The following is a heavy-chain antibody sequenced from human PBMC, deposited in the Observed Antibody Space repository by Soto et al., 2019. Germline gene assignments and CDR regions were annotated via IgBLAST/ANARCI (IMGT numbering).Heavy chain of an antibody. D-gene: IGHD2-15*01. CDR1: GFTFTSSA. J-gene: IGHJ6*03. V-gene: IGHV1-58*02. CDR3: AADLRSAGFCSGGSCYSYSYYMDV. CDR2: IVVGSGNT. Sequence: GASVKVSCKASGFTFTSSAMQWVRQARGQRLEWIGWIVVGSGNTNYAQKFQERVTITRDMSTSTAYMELSSLRSEDTAVYYCAADLRSAGFCSGGSCYSYSYYMDVGAKGTTVPFSS.